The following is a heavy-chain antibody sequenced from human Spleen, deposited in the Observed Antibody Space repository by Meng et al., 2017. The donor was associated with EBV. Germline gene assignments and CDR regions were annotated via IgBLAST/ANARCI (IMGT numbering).Heavy chain of an antibody. D-gene: IGHD3-10*01. J-gene: IGHJ5*02. CDR2: IYYSGST. CDR1: GAAISSGGYS. CDR3: ARQSYSGTENWFDP. Sequence: QVQLKASGQGLVKPSQTLPLTCAVSGAAISSGGYSWSWIRQPPGKGLEWMGYIYYSGSTYYNPTLKSRITMSVDTSKNEFSLKLTSATAADTAVYYCARQSYSGTENWFDPWGQGSLVTVSS. V-gene: IGHV4-30-4*01.